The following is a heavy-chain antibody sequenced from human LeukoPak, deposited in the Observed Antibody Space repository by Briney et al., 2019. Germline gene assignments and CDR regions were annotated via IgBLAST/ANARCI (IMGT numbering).Heavy chain of an antibody. CDR2: INDKGDNT. D-gene: IGHD2-2*01. V-gene: IGHV3-23*01. Sequence: GGSLRLSCAASGFTFSNYAMTWVRQAPGKGLEWVSTINDKGDNTYYADSVKGRFTISREQSKNKVYLQMNSLRVEDTAVYYCESGTIDLVDYWGQGPLVTVS. CDR1: GFTFSNYA. J-gene: IGHJ4*02. CDR3: ESGTIDLVDY.